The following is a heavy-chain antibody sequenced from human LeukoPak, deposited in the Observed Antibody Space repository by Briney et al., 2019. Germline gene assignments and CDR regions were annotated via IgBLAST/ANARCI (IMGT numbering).Heavy chain of an antibody. CDR2: ISGSGGST. Sequence: GRSLRPSCPASGFTFSSYAMSWVRQAPGKGLEWVSAISGSGGSTYYADSVKGRFTISRDNSRNTLYLQMNSLRAEDTAVYYCAKVVTESSLLWFGELPHHWGQGTLVTVSS. D-gene: IGHD3-10*01. V-gene: IGHV3-23*01. J-gene: IGHJ4*02. CDR3: AKVVTESSLLWFGELPHH. CDR1: GFTFSSYA.